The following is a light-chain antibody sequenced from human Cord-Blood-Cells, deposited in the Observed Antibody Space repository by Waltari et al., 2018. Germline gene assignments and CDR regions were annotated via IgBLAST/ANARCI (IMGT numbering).Light chain of an antibody. J-gene: IGKJ4*01. CDR2: GAS. CDR3: QQYGSSHT. V-gene: IGKV3-20*01. Sequence: EIVLTQSPGTLSLSPGERATLSCRASQSVSSSYLAWYQQKPGQDPRLLIYGASSRATGIPDRFSGSGSGTDFTLTISRLEPEDFAVYYCQQYGSSHTFGGGTKVEIK. CDR1: QSVSSSY.